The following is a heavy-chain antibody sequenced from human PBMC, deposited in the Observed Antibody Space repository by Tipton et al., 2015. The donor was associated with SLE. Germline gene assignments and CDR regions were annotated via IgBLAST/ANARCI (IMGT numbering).Heavy chain of an antibody. CDR2: ITFCGSA. V-gene: IGHV4-31*03. CDR1: GGSINRAHHF. J-gene: IGHJ3*02. D-gene: IGHD5-18*01. Sequence: TLSLTCSVSGGSINRAHHFWGWVSLFPGEGLEWVGFITFCGSAYYNPSLQSRVTISLDMYKNQFSLTMSSVTAADTAMYFCAREVDTRDDSDAFGIWGQETMVTVSS. CDR3: AREVDTRDDSDAFGI.